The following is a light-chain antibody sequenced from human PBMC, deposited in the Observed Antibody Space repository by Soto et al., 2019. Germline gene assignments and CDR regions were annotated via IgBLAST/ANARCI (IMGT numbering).Light chain of an antibody. Sequence: EIVLTQSPATLSFSPRERATLSCRASQSVSSYLAWYQQKPGQAPRLLIYDASNRATGIPARFSGSGSGTDFTLTISSLEPEDFAVYYCQQPSNSITFGQGTRLEIK. V-gene: IGKV3-11*01. CDR2: DAS. CDR3: QQPSNSIT. J-gene: IGKJ5*01. CDR1: QSVSSY.